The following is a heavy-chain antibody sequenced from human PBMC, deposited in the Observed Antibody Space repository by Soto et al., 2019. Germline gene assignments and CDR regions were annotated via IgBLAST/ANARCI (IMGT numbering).Heavy chain of an antibody. V-gene: IGHV1-2*04. Sequence: GASVKVSCKASGYTFTGYYMHWVRLAPGQGLEWMGWINPSSGGTNYAQKFQGWVTMTRDTSISTAYMELSRLRSDDTAVYYCARGLAFDIWGQGTMVTVSS. J-gene: IGHJ3*02. CDR2: INPSSGGT. CDR1: GYTFTGYY. CDR3: ARGLAFDI.